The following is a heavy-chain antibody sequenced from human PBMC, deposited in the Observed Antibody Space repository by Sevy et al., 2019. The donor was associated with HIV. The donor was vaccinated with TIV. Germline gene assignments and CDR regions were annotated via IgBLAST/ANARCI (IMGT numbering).Heavy chain of an antibody. V-gene: IGHV4-34*01. Sequence: SETLSLTCAAYGGSFSGDFWSWIRQPPGKGPEWIGEINHRGATSYNSLFKSRVSISIDTSRKQFSLKLTSVTAADTAVYYCARAAIAAPGAPFDDWGQGTLVTVSS. CDR1: GGSFSGDF. CDR3: ARAAIAAPGAPFDD. CDR2: INHRGAT. D-gene: IGHD6-13*01. J-gene: IGHJ4*02.